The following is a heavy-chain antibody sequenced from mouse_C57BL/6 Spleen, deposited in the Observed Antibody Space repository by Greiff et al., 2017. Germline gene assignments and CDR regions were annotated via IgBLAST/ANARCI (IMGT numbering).Heavy chain of an antibody. D-gene: IGHD2-3*01. CDR2: IYPGSGST. Sequence: QVQLKQPGAELVKPGASVKMSCKASGYTFTSYWITWVKQRPGQGLEWIGDIYPGSGSTNYNEKFKSKATLTVDTSSSTAYMQLSSLTSEDSAVYYCARHDGYYWYFDVWGTGTTVTVSS. V-gene: IGHV1-55*01. CDR1: GYTFTSYW. J-gene: IGHJ1*03. CDR3: ARHDGYYWYFDV.